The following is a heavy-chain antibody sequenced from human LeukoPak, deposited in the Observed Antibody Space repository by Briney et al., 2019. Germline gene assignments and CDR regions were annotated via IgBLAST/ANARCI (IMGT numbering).Heavy chain of an antibody. CDR1: GFTFSSYA. CDR2: ISGSGGST. CDR3: AKDQQYSGSYLLDY. D-gene: IGHD1-26*01. Sequence: PGGSLRLSCAASGFTFSSYAMSWVRQAPGKGLEWVSAISGSGGSTYYADSVKGRFTISRDNSKNTLYLQMNSLRAEDTVVYYCAKDQQYSGSYLLDYWGQGTLVTVSS. V-gene: IGHV3-23*01. J-gene: IGHJ4*02.